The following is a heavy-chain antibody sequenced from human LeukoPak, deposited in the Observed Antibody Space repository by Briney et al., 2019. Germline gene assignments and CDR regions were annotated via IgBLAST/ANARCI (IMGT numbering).Heavy chain of an antibody. Sequence: PGGSLRLSCAASGFTFSTYGMSWVRQAPGKGLQWVSTIPSGGGTYYADSVKGRFTISRDNAKNSLYLQMNSLRAEDTAVYYCAREPTYSSSWYTTCDFWGQGTLVTVSS. CDR1: GFTFSTYG. J-gene: IGHJ4*02. CDR2: IPSGGGT. D-gene: IGHD6-13*01. V-gene: IGHV3-23*01. CDR3: AREPTYSSSWYTTCDF.